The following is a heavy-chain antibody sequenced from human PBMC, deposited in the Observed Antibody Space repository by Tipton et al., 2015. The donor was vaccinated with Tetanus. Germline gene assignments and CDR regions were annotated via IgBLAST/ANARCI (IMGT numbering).Heavy chain of an antibody. CDR3: ARRVRQWLVPEDY. J-gene: IGHJ4*02. Sequence: QSGAEVKKPGASVKVSCKASGYTFTNYGINWVRQAPGQGLEWMGWNSGYNGNTNYAQKLQGRVTMTTDTSTNTAYMELRSLRSDDTAVYYCARRVRQWLVPEDYWGQGTLVPVSS. V-gene: IGHV1-18*01. CDR1: GYTFTNYG. CDR2: NSGYNGNT. D-gene: IGHD6-19*01.